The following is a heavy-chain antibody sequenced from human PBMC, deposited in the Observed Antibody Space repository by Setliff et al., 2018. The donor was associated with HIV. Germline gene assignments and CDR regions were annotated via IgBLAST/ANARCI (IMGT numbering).Heavy chain of an antibody. Sequence: PSETLSLTCTVSGGSISSYYWSWIRQPPGKGLEWIGYIYTSGSTNYNPSLKSRVTVSVDTSKNQFSLKLSSVTAADTAVYYCARVRSYGSAYDAFDVWGPGTMVTVSS. V-gene: IGHV4-4*08. J-gene: IGHJ3*01. CDR3: ARVRSYGSAYDAFDV. CDR1: GGSISSYY. CDR2: IYTSGST. D-gene: IGHD3-10*01.